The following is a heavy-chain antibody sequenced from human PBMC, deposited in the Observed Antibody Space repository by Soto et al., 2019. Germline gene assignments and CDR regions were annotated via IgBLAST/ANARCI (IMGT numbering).Heavy chain of an antibody. CDR3: ARASGGWSYFDY. J-gene: IGHJ4*02. D-gene: IGHD6-19*01. V-gene: IGHV2-70*04. CDR2: IDCDDDK. Sequence: ESGPTLVNPTQTLTLICSFYGFSLRTGGMRVNWMRQPPATGLGWLARIDCDDDKFYSTSLNTRLTISKYTSKNQVVLTMTNMDPVDSATYFCARASGGWSYFDYWGQGTVVTVSS. CDR1: GFSLRTGGMR.